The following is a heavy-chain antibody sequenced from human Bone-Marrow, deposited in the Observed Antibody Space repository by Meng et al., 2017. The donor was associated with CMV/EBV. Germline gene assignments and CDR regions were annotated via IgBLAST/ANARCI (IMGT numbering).Heavy chain of an antibody. Sequence: GESLKISCAASGFTFSSYGMHWVRQAPGKGLEWVAFIRYDGSNKYYADSVKGRFTISRDNSKNTLYLQMNSLRAEDTAVYYCAKDAVAAGRGVLDDWGEGTLVTVSS. J-gene: IGHJ4*02. CDR1: GFTFSSYG. CDR3: AKDAVAAGRGVLDD. V-gene: IGHV3-30*02. D-gene: IGHD6-13*01. CDR2: IRYDGSNK.